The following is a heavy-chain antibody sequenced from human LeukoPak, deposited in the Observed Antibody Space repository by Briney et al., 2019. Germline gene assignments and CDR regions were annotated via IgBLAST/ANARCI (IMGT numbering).Heavy chain of an antibody. D-gene: IGHD2-2*01. CDR2: IKKDGSEK. Sequence: GGSLRPFCAASGFTFSSYWMSWVRQAPGKGLEWVANIKKDGSEKYYVDSVKGRFTISRDNAKNSLYLQMNSLRAEDTAVYYCVRGGGCYEDFDYWGQGTLVTVSS. J-gene: IGHJ4*02. CDR3: VRGGGCYEDFDY. CDR1: GFTFSSYW. V-gene: IGHV3-7*01.